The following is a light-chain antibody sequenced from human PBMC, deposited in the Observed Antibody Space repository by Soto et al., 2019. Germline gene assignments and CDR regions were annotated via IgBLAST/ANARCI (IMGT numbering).Light chain of an antibody. CDR2: DAS. Sequence: EIVLTQSPATLSLSPGERATLSCRASQSVSSYLAWSQQKPGQAPRFLIYDASNRATGIPARFSGSGSGTDFTLTISSLEPEDFAVYYCQQRSNWLTFGGGTKVEIK. V-gene: IGKV3-11*01. J-gene: IGKJ4*01. CDR1: QSVSSY. CDR3: QQRSNWLT.